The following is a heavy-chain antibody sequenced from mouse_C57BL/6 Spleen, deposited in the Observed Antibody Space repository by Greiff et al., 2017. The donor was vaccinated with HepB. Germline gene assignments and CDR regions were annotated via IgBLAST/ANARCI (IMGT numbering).Heavy chain of an antibody. CDR2: IWGVGST. J-gene: IGHJ3*01. V-gene: IGHV2-6*01. CDR1: GFSLTSYG. CDR3: ARAYSNYGTGFAY. Sequence: VKLMESGPGLVAPSQSLSITCTVSGFSLTSYGVDWVRQSPGKGLEWLGVIWGVGSTNYNSALKSRLSISKDNSKSQVFLKMNSLQTDDTAMYYCARAYSNYGTGFAYWGQGTLVTVSA. D-gene: IGHD2-5*01.